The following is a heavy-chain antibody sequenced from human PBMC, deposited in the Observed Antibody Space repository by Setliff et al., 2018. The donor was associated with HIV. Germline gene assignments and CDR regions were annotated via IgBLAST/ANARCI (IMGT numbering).Heavy chain of an antibody. D-gene: IGHD6-13*01. Sequence: SETLSLTCTVSGGSITGYYWSWVRQPPGKGLEWIGYIFYSGTTNYSPSLNSRATISVDTSKNSFSLRLSSVTAADTAVYYCATLAAAGESYDYWGQGSLVTVSS. CDR1: GGSITGYY. J-gene: IGHJ4*02. CDR3: ATLAAAGESYDY. CDR2: IFYSGTT. V-gene: IGHV4-59*12.